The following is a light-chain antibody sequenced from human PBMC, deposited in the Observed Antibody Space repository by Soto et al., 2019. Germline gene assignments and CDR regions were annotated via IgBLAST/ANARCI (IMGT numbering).Light chain of an antibody. V-gene: IGKV3-11*01. CDR1: QSVSSY. CDR2: DAS. CDR3: QQRSNWPHT. Sequence: EIVLTQSPATLSLSPGERATLSCRASQSVSSYLAWYQQKPGQAPRLLIYDASNRATGIPARFSGSGSGTDFTLTISSLEPEEFAVYYCQQRSNWPHTVGQGTKLESK. J-gene: IGKJ2*01.